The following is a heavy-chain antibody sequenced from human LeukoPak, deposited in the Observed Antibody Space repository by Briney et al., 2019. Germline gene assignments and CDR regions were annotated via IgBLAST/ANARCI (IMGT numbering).Heavy chain of an antibody. V-gene: IGHV1-69*05. D-gene: IGHD6-13*01. Sequence: GASVKVSCKASGYTFTSYAISWVRQAPGQGLEWMGGIIPIFGTANYAQKFQGRVTITTDESTSTAYMELSSLRSEDTAVYYCALPGPGQQLVRPSWFDPWGQGTLVTVSS. CDR1: GYTFTSYA. CDR2: IIPIFGTA. J-gene: IGHJ5*02. CDR3: ALPGPGQQLVRPSWFDP.